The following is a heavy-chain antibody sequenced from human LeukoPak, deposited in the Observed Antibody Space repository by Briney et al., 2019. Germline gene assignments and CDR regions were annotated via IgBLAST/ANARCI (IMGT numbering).Heavy chain of an antibody. CDR3: ARLYINYYMDV. CDR2: IYHSGST. CDR1: GYSISSGYY. J-gene: IGHJ6*03. V-gene: IGHV4-38-2*01. Sequence: SETLSLTCAVSGYSISSGYYWGWIRQPPGKWLEWIGSIYHSGSTYYNPSLKSRVTISVDTSKNQFSLKLSSVTAADTAVYYCARLYINYYMDVWGKGTTVTVSS. D-gene: IGHD1-14*01.